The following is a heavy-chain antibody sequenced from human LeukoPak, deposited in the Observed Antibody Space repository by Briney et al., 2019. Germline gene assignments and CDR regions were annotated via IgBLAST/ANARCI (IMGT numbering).Heavy chain of an antibody. CDR1: GFTFSSYA. CDR2: IWYDGSNQ. V-gene: IGHV3-33*08. D-gene: IGHD3-10*01. CDR3: ARGKLYGSGAFDN. Sequence: GGSLRLSCAASGFTFSSYAMSWVRQAPGEEPEWVAVIWYDGSNQDYGDSAKGRFTISRDNSKNTLYLQMNSLRVEDTAVYYCARGKLYGSGAFDNWGQGTLVTVSS. J-gene: IGHJ4*02.